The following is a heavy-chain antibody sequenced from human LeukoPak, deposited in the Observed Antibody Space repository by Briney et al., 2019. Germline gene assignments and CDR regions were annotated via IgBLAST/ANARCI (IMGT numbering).Heavy chain of an antibody. CDR2: IIPIFGTA. D-gene: IGHD1-26*01. Sequence: ASVKVSCKASGYTFTSYGISWVRQAPGQGLEWMGGIIPIFGTANYAQKFQGRVTITADESTSTAYMELSSLRSEDTAVYYCASVKWELRGIEYYYGMDVWGQGTTVTVSS. CDR1: GYTFTSYG. J-gene: IGHJ6*02. V-gene: IGHV1-69*13. CDR3: ASVKWELRGIEYYYGMDV.